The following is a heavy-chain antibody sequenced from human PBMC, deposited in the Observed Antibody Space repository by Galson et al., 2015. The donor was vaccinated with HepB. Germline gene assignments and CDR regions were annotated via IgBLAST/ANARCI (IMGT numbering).Heavy chain of an antibody. CDR2: IIDNGGNT. CDR1: GFTFSSYA. J-gene: IGHJ4*02. V-gene: IGHV3-23*01. D-gene: IGHD5-18*01. CDR3: AREYGAIQLWSQRGIDY. Sequence: SLRLSCAASGFTFSSYAMSWVRQAPGKGLEWVSTIIDNGGNTYDADSAKGRFTISRDNSKNTLYLQMNSLRAEDTAVYYCAREYGAIQLWSQRGIDYWGQGTLVTVSS.